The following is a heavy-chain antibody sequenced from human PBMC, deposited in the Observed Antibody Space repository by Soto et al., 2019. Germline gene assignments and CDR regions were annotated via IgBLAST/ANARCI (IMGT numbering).Heavy chain of an antibody. V-gene: IGHV5-51*01. J-gene: IGHJ3*02. D-gene: IGHD2-15*01. CDR2: IYPGDSDT. Sequence: GESLKISCKGSGYSFTSYWIGWVRQMPGKGLEWMGIIYPGDSDTRYSPSFQGQVTISADKSISTAYLQWSSLKASDTAMYYCATRPWGVGYCSGGSCYPAGDAFDIWGQGTMVTVSS. CDR3: ATRPWGVGYCSGGSCYPAGDAFDI. CDR1: GYSFTSYW.